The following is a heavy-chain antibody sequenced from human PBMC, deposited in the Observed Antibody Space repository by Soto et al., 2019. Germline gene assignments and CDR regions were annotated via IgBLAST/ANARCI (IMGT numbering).Heavy chain of an antibody. J-gene: IGHJ6*02. V-gene: IGHV4-39*01. Sequence: SETLSLTCTVSGGSISSYYWGWIRQPPGKGLEWIGSIYYSGSTYYNPSLKSRVTISVDTSKNQFSLKLSSVTAADTAVYYCARGGESQGYYYYGMDVWGQGTTVTVSS. CDR1: GGSISSYY. D-gene: IGHD2-21*01. CDR2: IYYSGST. CDR3: ARGGESQGYYYYGMDV.